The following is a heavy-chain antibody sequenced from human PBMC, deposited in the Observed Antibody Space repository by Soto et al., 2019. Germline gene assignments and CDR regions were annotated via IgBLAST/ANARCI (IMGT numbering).Heavy chain of an antibody. Sequence: SETLSLTCAVYGGSFSGYYWSWIRQPPGKGLEWIGEINHSGSTNYNPSLKSRVTISVDTSKNQFSLKLSSVTAADTAVYYCARGFVLYYDSSGYEVWGQGTMVNVS. V-gene: IGHV4-34*01. CDR1: GGSFSGYY. D-gene: IGHD3-22*01. J-gene: IGHJ3*01. CDR2: INHSGST. CDR3: ARGFVLYYDSSGYEV.